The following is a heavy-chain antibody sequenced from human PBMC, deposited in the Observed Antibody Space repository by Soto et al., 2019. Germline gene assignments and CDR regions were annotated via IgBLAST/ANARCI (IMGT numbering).Heavy chain of an antibody. V-gene: IGHV1-69*08. Sequence: QVQLVQSGAEVKKPGSSVKVSCKASGGTFSSYTISWVRQAPGQGLEWMGRIIPILGIANYAQKFQGRVTSTADKSTSTAYMELSSLRSEDTAVYYCARDHVAVAGSFDYWGQGTLVTVSS. CDR1: GGTFSSYT. J-gene: IGHJ4*02. D-gene: IGHD6-19*01. CDR2: IIPILGIA. CDR3: ARDHVAVAGSFDY.